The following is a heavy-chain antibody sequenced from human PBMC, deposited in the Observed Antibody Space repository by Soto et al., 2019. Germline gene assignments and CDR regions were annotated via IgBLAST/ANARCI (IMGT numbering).Heavy chain of an antibody. J-gene: IGHJ3*02. Sequence: ASVKVSCKASGYTFTRYDLHWVRPATGQGLEWMGWMNPNSGNTGYAQKFQGRVTMTRNTSISTAYMELSSLRSEDTAVYYCARGVTMIVVVIPHDAFDIWGQGTMVTVSS. V-gene: IGHV1-8*01. CDR1: GYTFTRYD. D-gene: IGHD3-22*01. CDR2: MNPNSGNT. CDR3: ARGVTMIVVVIPHDAFDI.